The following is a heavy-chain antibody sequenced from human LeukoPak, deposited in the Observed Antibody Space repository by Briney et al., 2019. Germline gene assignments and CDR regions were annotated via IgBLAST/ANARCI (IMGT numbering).Heavy chain of an antibody. CDR3: ARDRSSSYSENFDY. CDR1: GFTFDDYG. Sequence: GGSLTLSCAASGFTFDDYGMSWVRQAPGKGLEWVSGINWNGGSTGYADSVKGRFTISRDNAKNSLYLQMNSLRAEDTALYYCARDRSSSYSENFDYWGQGTLVTVSS. CDR2: INWNGGST. D-gene: IGHD6-6*01. J-gene: IGHJ4*02. V-gene: IGHV3-20*04.